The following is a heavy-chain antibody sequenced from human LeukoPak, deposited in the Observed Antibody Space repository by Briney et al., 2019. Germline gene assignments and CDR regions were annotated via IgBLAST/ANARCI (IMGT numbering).Heavy chain of an antibody. CDR1: GGSISSSNW. Sequence: PSETLSLTCAVSGGSISSSNWWSWVRQPPGKGLEWIGEIYHSGSTNYNPSPKSRVTISVDKSKNQFSLKLSSVTAADTAVYYCARVLGAAAPGYYYYYGMDVWGKGTTVTVSS. CDR3: ARVLGAAAPGYYYYYGMDV. D-gene: IGHD6-13*01. CDR2: IYHSGST. V-gene: IGHV4-4*02. J-gene: IGHJ6*04.